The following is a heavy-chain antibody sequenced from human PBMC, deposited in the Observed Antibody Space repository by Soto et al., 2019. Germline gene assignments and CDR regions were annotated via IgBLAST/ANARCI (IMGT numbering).Heavy chain of an antibody. Sequence: GSLRLSCAVSGSFFSGSALHWVRQASEKGLEWVGRIRTKANSYATAYTASVKGRFTISRDDSKNTAYLQMNSLTTEDTAVYYCTRGEYYHASGSYYPLDYCGEGILVTGSS. J-gene: IGHJ4*01. CDR1: GSFFSGSA. D-gene: IGHD3-10*01. CDR3: TRGEYYHASGSYYPLDY. CDR2: IRTKANSYAT. V-gene: IGHV3-73*01.